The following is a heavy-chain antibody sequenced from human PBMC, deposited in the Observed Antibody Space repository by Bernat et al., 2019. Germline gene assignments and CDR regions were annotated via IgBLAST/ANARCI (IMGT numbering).Heavy chain of an antibody. Sequence: EVQLLESGGGLVRPGGSLRLSCAASGFTFTSYAMSWVRQAPGKGLAWVSAISGSGNSTCYAHSVKGRFTISRDNSKNTLYLQMNSLRAEDTAVYFCAKDRELVDHWDQGTLVTVSS. CDR3: AKDRELVDH. CDR1: GFTFTSYA. CDR2: ISGSGNST. J-gene: IGHJ4*02. D-gene: IGHD1-26*01. V-gene: IGHV3-23*01.